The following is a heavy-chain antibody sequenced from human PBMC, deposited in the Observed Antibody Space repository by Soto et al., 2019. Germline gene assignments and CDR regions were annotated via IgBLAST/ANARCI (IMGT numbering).Heavy chain of an antibody. CDR1: GYTFTSYG. CDR3: ARVKVRGVIGWFDP. Sequence: QVQLVQSGAEVKKPGASVKVSCKASGYTFTSYGISWVRQAPGQGLEWMGWISAYNGNTNYAQKLQGRVTXXTXTXMSTAYMELRSLRSDDTAVYYCARVKVRGVIGWFDPWGQGTLVTVSS. D-gene: IGHD3-10*01. V-gene: IGHV1-18*01. J-gene: IGHJ5*02. CDR2: ISAYNGNT.